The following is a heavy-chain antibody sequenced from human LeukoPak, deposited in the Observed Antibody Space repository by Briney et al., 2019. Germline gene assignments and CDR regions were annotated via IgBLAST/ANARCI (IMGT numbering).Heavy chain of an antibody. V-gene: IGHV1-69*13. D-gene: IGHD3-22*01. CDR3: ARGSPYYYDSSGYYTSPPYDY. CDR1: GGTFSSYA. CDR2: IIPIFGTA. Sequence: ASVTVSCKASGGTFSSYAISWVRQAPGQGLEWMGGIIPIFGTANYAQKFQGRVTITADESTSTAYMELSSLRSEDTAVYYCARGSPYYYDSSGYYTSPPYDYWGQGTLVTVSS. J-gene: IGHJ4*02.